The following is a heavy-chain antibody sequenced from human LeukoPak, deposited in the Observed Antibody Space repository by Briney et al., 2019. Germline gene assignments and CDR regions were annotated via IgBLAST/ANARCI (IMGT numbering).Heavy chain of an antibody. D-gene: IGHD6-13*01. CDR2: IYHSGST. Sequence: KPSETLSLTYAVSGYSISSGYYWGWIRQPPGKGLEWIGSIYHSGSTYYNPSLKSRVTISVDTSKNQFSLKLSSVTAADTAVYYCARLVIAEPIGIWGQGTMVTVSS. CDR3: ARLVIAEPIGI. J-gene: IGHJ3*02. CDR1: GYSISSGYY. V-gene: IGHV4-38-2*01.